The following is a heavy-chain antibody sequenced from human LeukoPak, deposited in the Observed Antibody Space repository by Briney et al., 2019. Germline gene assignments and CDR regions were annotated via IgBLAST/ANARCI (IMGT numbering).Heavy chain of an antibody. V-gene: IGHV3-33*01. Sequence: GGSLRLSCAASGFTFSSYGMHWVRQCPGKGLEWVAVICYDGSNKHYADSVKGRFTISRDNYKNTLYLQMNSLRAEDTAVYYCAREGNSGYDWNYWGQGTLVTVSS. J-gene: IGHJ4*02. CDR2: ICYDGSNK. CDR1: GFTFSSYG. CDR3: AREGNSGYDWNY. D-gene: IGHD5-12*01.